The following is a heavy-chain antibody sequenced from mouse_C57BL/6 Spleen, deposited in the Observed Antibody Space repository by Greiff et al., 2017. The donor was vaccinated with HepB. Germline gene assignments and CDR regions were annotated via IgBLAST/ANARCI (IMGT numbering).Heavy chain of an antibody. V-gene: IGHV1-26*01. CDR1: GYTFTDYY. CDR2: INPNNGGT. CDR3: ARRSYYDYGYAMDY. Sequence: VQLQQSGPELVKPGASVKISCKASGYTFTDYYMNWVKQSHGKSLEWIGDINPNNGGTSYNQKFKGKATLTVDKSSSTAYMELRSLTSEDSAVYYCARRSYYDYGYAMDYWGQGTSVTVSS. D-gene: IGHD2-4*01. J-gene: IGHJ4*01.